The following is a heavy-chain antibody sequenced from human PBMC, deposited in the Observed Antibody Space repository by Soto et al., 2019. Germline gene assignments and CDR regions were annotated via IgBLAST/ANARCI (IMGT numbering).Heavy chain of an antibody. V-gene: IGHV3-13*01. CDR3: ARTSPPGRSGGSCSYYFDY. D-gene: IGHD2-15*01. CDR2: IGTAGDT. Sequence: EVQLVESGGGLVQPGGSLRLSCAASGFTFSSYDMHWVRQATGKGLEWVSAIGTAGDTYYPGSVKGRFTISRENAKNSLYLHMNSPRACDTAVYYCARTSPPGRSGGSCSYYFDYWGQGTLVTVSS. J-gene: IGHJ4*02. CDR1: GFTFSSYD.